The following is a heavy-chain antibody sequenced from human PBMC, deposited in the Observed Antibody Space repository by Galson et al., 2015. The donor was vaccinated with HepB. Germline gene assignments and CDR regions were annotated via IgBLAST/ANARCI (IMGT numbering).Heavy chain of an antibody. D-gene: IGHD3-3*02. CDR1: GYIFTDFG. V-gene: IGHV1-18*04. Sequence: SVKVSCKASGYIFTDFGISWVRQAPGQGLEWVGWISAFNGNMKYAQNFQGRVTMTTDTSTSTAYTDLRSLTSDDTAVFYCTRDLGGTPGIFFDFWGQGTLVTVSS. J-gene: IGHJ4*02. CDR3: TRDLGGTPGIFFDF. CDR2: ISAFNGNM.